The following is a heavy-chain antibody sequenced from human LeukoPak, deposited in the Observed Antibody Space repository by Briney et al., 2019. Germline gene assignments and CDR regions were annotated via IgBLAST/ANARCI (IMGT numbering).Heavy chain of an antibody. Sequence: GGSRRLSCTSSGFDFNTFAMNWVRQAPGKGLEWVSGISASGSRTYYGGAAKSRFTISRDDSKNMLFLDMKNLKGEDTATYFCARDRSPYYYDSSGYGAFNVWGQGTTVTVSS. CDR3: ARDRSPYYYDSSGYGAFNV. J-gene: IGHJ3*01. CDR1: GFDFNTFA. CDR2: ISASGSRT. D-gene: IGHD3-22*01. V-gene: IGHV3-23*01.